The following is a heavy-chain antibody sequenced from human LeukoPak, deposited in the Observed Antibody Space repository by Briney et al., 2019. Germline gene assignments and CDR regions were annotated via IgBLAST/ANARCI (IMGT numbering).Heavy chain of an antibody. CDR3: ARDRDFWGGYMDY. Sequence: GGSLRLSCAASGFTVSSNYMSWVRQAPGKGLEWVSVIYSGGSTYYADSVKGRFTISRDNSKNTLYLQMNSLRPEDTAVYYCARDRDFWGGYMDYWGQGTLVIVSS. D-gene: IGHD3-3*01. CDR1: GFTVSSNY. CDR2: IYSGGST. J-gene: IGHJ4*02. V-gene: IGHV3-53*05.